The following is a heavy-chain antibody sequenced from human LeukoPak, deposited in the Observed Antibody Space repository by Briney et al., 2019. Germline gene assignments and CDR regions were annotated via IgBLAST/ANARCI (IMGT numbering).Heavy chain of an antibody. CDR3: ARRAPQYYYGSGSYYPKKSPSAFDI. V-gene: IGHV4-34*01. D-gene: IGHD3-10*01. CDR2: INHSGST. J-gene: IGHJ3*02. CDR1: GGSFSGYC. Sequence: SETLSLTCAVYGGSFSGYCWIWIRQPPGKGREGRGEINHSGSTNYNPSLKSRVTISVDTFRNEFSVKLSSVTAADTAVYYCARRAPQYYYGSGSYYPKKSPSAFDIWGQGTMVTVSS.